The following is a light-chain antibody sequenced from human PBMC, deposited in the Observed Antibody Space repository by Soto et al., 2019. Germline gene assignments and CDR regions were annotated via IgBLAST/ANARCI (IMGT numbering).Light chain of an antibody. J-gene: IGKJ3*01. V-gene: IGKV1-27*01. Sequence: DIQMTQSPSSLSASVGDRVTITCRARQGISNYLAWYQQKPGKVPKLLIYAASTLQSGVPSRFSGSGSGTDFNLTISSLQPEDVATYYCQKYNSAPLPFGPGTKVDIK. CDR3: QKYNSAPLP. CDR2: AAS. CDR1: QGISNY.